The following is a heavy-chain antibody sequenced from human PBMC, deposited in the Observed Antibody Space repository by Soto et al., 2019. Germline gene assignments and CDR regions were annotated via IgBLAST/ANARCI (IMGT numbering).Heavy chain of an antibody. CDR1: GFTFSNNG. D-gene: IGHD6-13*01. J-gene: IGHJ4*02. Sequence: QVHLVESGGGVVQPGRSLRLSCAASGFTFSNNGMHWVRQAPGKGLEWMGVISYEGSEKYYAGSVKGRFTISRDNSKHTLCLQMDTLRAEDTAIYYCVKDKGAAAGFDYWGQGILVSVSS. CDR3: VKDKGAAAGFDY. CDR2: ISYEGSEK. V-gene: IGHV3-30*18.